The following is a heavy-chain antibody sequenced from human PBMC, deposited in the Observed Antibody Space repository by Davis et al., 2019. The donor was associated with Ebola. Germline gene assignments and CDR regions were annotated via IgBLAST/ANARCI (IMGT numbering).Heavy chain of an antibody. CDR2: INPNSGGT. CDR1: GYTFTGYY. V-gene: IGHV1-2*02. J-gene: IGHJ4*02. D-gene: IGHD1-20*01. Sequence: ASVKVSCKASGYTFTGYYMHWVRQAPGQGLEWMGWINPNSGGTNYAQKFQGRVTMTRDTSISTAYMELSRLRSDDTAVYYCARDRGNWNVRHFFYWGQGTLVTVSS. CDR3: ARDRGNWNVRHFFY.